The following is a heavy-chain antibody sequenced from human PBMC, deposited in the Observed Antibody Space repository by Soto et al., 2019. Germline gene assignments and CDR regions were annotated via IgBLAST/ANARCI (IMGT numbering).Heavy chain of an antibody. Sequence: SVKVSCKASGGTFSSYAISWVRQAPGQGLEWMVGIIPIFGTANYAQKFQGRVTITADESTSTAYMELSSLRSEDTAVYYCATRYSSSWYGFYYYGMDVWGQGTTVTVSS. D-gene: IGHD6-13*01. CDR2: IIPIFGTA. CDR1: GGTFSSYA. CDR3: ATRYSSSWYGFYYYGMDV. J-gene: IGHJ6*02. V-gene: IGHV1-69*01.